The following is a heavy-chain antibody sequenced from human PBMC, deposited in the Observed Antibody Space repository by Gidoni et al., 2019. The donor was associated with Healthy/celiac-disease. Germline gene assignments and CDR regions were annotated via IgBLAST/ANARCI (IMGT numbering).Heavy chain of an antibody. CDR2: IYYSGST. CDR3: ARVARDIVVVPAAIADY. J-gene: IGHJ4*02. D-gene: IGHD2-2*02. V-gene: IGHV4-39*01. Sequence: QLQLQESGPGLVKHSETLSLTCTVSGGSISSSSYYWGWIRQPPGKGLEWIGSIYYSGSTYYNPSLKSRVTISVDTSKNQFSLKLSSVTAADTAVYYCARVARDIVVVPAAIADYWGQGTLVTVSS. CDR1: GGSISSSSYY.